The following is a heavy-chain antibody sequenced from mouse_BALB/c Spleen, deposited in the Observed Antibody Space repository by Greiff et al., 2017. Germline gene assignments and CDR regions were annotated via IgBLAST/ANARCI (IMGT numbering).Heavy chain of an antibody. CDR2: IYPGSGNT. D-gene: IGHD2-14*01. V-gene: IGHV1-77*01. J-gene: IGHJ3*01. CDR3: ARAYYRYPWFAY. Sequence: VQLQQSGAELARPGASVKLSCKASGYTFTDYYINWVKQRTGQGLEWIGEIYPGSGNTYYNEKFKGKATLTADKSSSTAYMQLSSLTSEDSAVYFCARAYYRYPWFAYWGQGTLVTVSA. CDR1: GYTFTDYY.